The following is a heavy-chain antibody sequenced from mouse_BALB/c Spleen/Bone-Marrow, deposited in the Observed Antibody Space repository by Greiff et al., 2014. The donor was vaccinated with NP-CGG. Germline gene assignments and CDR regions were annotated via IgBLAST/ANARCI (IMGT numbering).Heavy chain of an antibody. Sequence: QVQLQQSGAELVKPGASVKLSCKASGYTFTSYWMHWVKQRPGQGLEWIGEINPSNGRTNYNENFKSKATLTVDKSSSTAYMQLSSLTSEDSAVYYCARRTTTVVATDYWGQGTTLTVSS. J-gene: IGHJ2*01. D-gene: IGHD1-1*01. V-gene: IGHV1S81*02. CDR2: INPSNGRT. CDR3: ARRTTTVVATDY. CDR1: GYTFTSYW.